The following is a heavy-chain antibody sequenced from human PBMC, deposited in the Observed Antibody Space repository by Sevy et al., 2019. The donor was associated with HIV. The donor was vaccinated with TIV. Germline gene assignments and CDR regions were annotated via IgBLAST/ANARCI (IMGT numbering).Heavy chain of an antibody. V-gene: IGHV3-23*01. D-gene: IGHD2-8*01. CDR3: AREGCTKPHDY. J-gene: IGHJ4*02. Sequence: GGSLRLSCAASGFTFNIYSMSWVRQTPGKGLEWVATLSFGCGKINHADSVKGRFTMSRDVSKKAVYLQMNNLRVEDTAIYYCAREGCTKPHDYWGQGTLVTVSS. CDR2: LSFGCGKI. CDR1: GFTFNIYS.